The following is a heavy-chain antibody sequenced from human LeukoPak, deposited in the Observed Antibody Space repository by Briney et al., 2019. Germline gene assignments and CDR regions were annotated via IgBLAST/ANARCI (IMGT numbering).Heavy chain of an antibody. Sequence: SETLSLICTVSGGSISSYYWGWIRQPAGKGLEWIGRIYTSGSTNYNPSLKSRVTMSVDTSKNQFSLKLSSVTAADTAVYYCARDVPRSARAAAGGYNWFDPWGQGTLVTVSS. CDR2: IYTSGST. D-gene: IGHD6-13*01. V-gene: IGHV4-4*07. CDR3: ARDVPRSARAAAGGYNWFDP. J-gene: IGHJ5*02. CDR1: GGSISSYY.